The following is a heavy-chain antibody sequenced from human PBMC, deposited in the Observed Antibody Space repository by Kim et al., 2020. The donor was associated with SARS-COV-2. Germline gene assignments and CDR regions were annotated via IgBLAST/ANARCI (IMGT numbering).Heavy chain of an antibody. D-gene: IGHD3-22*01. J-gene: IGHJ4*02. CDR1: GYSFTSYW. V-gene: IGHV5-10-1*01. CDR2: IDPSDSYT. CDR3: ARSSDTYYYDSSGYD. Sequence: GESLKISCKGSGYSFTSYWISWVRQMPGKGLEWMGRIDPSDSYTNYSPSFQGHVTISADKSISTAYLQWSSLKASDTAMYYCARSSDTYYYDSSGYDWGQGTLVTVSS.